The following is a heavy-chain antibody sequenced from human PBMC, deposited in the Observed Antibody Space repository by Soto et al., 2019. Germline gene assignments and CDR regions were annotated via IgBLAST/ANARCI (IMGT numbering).Heavy chain of an antibody. CDR1: GYSFTSYW. V-gene: IGHV5-51*01. Sequence: PGESLKIYCKTSGYSFTSYWIGWVRQMPGKGMEWMGNIYPYDSDTRYSPSFQGQVTISADTSITTAYLQWSGLGASDTAMYFCARHLVGSTRGNFDYWGQGTLVTVSS. D-gene: IGHD2-2*01. J-gene: IGHJ4*01. CDR3: ARHLVGSTRGNFDY. CDR2: IYPYDSDT.